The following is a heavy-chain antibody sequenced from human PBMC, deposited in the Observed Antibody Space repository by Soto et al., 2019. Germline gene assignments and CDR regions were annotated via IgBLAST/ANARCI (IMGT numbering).Heavy chain of an antibody. J-gene: IGHJ1*01. Sequence: EVQLVESGGGLVQPGGSLRLSCAASGFRFTSSWMSWVRQAPGKGLEWVAHINQNGGQKYYVDFAKGRFTISRDNAKTSLYLQMNSLRVEDTAVFYCVTWADAADEDYFHHWGQGTLVTVSS. CDR3: VTWADAADEDYFHH. CDR2: INQNGGQK. CDR1: GFRFTSSW. D-gene: IGHD3-16*01. V-gene: IGHV3-7*01.